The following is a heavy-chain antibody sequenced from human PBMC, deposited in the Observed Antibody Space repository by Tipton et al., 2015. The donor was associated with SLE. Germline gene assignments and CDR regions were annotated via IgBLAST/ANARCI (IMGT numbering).Heavy chain of an antibody. CDR3: ARDAKCPITSAEYFDL. Sequence: TLSLTCTVSGGSNSSYYWSWNRQPPGKGLEWIGEIYYSGRTNYNPSHKSRVTISVDTSKNQFSLKLSSVTAADTAVYYCARDAKCPITSAEYFDLWGRGPQVTVSS. D-gene: IGHD5-12*01. V-gene: IGHV4-59*12. J-gene: IGHJ2*01. CDR2: IYYSGRT. CDR1: GGSNSSYY.